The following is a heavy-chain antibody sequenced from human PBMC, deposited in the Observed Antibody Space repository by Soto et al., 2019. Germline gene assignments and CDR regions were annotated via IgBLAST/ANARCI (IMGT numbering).Heavy chain of an antibody. CDR3: ARGEMVRGVIAIGPFDY. V-gene: IGHV4-39*01. D-gene: IGHD3-10*01. J-gene: IGHJ4*02. CDR2: IYYSGST. Sequence: SETLSLTCTVSGGSISSSSYYWGWIRQPPGKGLEWIGSIYYSGSTYYNPSLKSRVTISVDTSKNQFSLKLSSVTAADTAVYYCARGEMVRGVIAIGPFDYWGQGTLVTVSS. CDR1: GGSISSSSYY.